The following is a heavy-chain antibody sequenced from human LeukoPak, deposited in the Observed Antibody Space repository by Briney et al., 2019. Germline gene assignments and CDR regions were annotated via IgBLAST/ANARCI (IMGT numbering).Heavy chain of an antibody. Sequence: SETLSLTCAVSGYSISSGYYWGWIRQPPGKGLEWIGSIHHSGSTYYNPSLKSRVTISVDTSKNQFSLKLSSVTAADTAVYYCARASIAEGGYYWGQGTLVTVSS. CDR2: IHHSGST. J-gene: IGHJ4*02. D-gene: IGHD6-6*01. CDR3: ARASIAEGGYY. V-gene: IGHV4-38-2*01. CDR1: GYSISSGYY.